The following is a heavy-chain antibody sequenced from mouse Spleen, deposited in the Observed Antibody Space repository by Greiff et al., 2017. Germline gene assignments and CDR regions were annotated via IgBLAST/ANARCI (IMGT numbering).Heavy chain of an antibody. CDR1: GFTFTDYY. CDR3: ARDSYYRYAFAY. J-gene: IGHJ3*01. V-gene: IGHV7-3*02. Sequence: EVKLVESGGGLVQPGGSLRLSCATSGFTFTDYYMSWVRQPPGKALEWLGFIRNKANGYTTEYSASVKGRFTISRDNSQSILYLQMNTLRAEDSATYYCARDSYYRYAFAYWGQGTLVTVSA. CDR2: IRNKANGYTT. D-gene: IGHD2-14*01.